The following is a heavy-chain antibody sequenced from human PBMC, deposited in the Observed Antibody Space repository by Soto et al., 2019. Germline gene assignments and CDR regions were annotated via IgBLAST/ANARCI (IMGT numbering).Heavy chain of an antibody. CDR1: GYPFTSYY. CDR3: AREAAVAGTAFDH. D-gene: IGHD6-19*01. Sequence: ASVKVSCKASGYPFTSYYLHWVRQAPGQGPEWMGRINVSGGSTRYAQNFQGRVTMTRDTSTTTVYMELSPLRSDDTAVYYCAREAAVAGTAFDHWGQGTLVTVSS. J-gene: IGHJ5*02. CDR2: INVSGGST. V-gene: IGHV1-46*01.